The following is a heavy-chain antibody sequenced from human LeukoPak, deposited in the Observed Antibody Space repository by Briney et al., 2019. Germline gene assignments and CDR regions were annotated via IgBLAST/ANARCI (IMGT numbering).Heavy chain of an antibody. CDR2: MNPNSGNT. D-gene: IGHD3-10*01. CDR1: GYTFTSYD. Sequence: GASVKVSCKASGYTFTSYDINWVRQATGQGLEWMGWMNPNSGNTGYAQKFQGRVTMTRNTSISTAYMELSSLRSEDTAVYYCARGGTRYGSGSYFDWSDPWGQGTLVTVSS. J-gene: IGHJ5*02. CDR3: ARGGTRYGSGSYFDWSDP. V-gene: IGHV1-8*01.